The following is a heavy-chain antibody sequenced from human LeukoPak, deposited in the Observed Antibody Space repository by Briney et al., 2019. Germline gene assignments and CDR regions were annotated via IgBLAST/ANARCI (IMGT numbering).Heavy chain of an antibody. CDR2: TYYSGST. J-gene: IGHJ4*02. CDR1: DGSMSGYY. D-gene: IGHD4-17*01. Sequence: PSETLSLTCTVSDGSMSGYYWSWIRQPPGKGLEWIGYTYYSGSTNYNPSLKRRVTISEDRSMNQFSLKLSSVTAADTAVYYCGRQKSDYGDYHPLWGQGTLVTVSS. V-gene: IGHV4-59*08. CDR3: GRQKSDYGDYHPL.